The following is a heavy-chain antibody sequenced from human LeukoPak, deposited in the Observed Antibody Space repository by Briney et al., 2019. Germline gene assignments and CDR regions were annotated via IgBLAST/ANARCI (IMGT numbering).Heavy chain of an antibody. Sequence: ASVNVSCNASGYTFTSYGISWVRQAPGQGLEWMGWISAYNGNTNYAQKLQGRVPMTTATSTSTAYMGLRSLRSDDTAVYYCARDQGYSSGWSLGYWGQGTLVTVSS. V-gene: IGHV1-18*01. CDR3: ARDQGYSSGWSLGY. J-gene: IGHJ4*02. D-gene: IGHD6-19*01. CDR1: GYTFTSYG. CDR2: ISAYNGNT.